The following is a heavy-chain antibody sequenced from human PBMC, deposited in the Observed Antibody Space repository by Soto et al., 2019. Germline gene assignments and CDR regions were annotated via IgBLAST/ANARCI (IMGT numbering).Heavy chain of an antibody. J-gene: IGHJ3*01. CDR2: IYHSGST. CDR3: ARVWGGAFDF. D-gene: IGHD3-10*01. CDR1: GGSISSGGYS. Sequence: SETLSLTCAVSGGSISSGGYSWSWIRQPPGKGLEWIGYIYHSGSTYYNPSLKSRVTISVDRSKNQFSLKLSSVTAADTAVYYCARVWGGAFDFWGRGTMVTVSS. V-gene: IGHV4-30-2*01.